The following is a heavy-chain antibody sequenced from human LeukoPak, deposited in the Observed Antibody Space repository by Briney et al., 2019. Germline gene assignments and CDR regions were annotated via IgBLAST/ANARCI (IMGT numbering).Heavy chain of an antibody. CDR2: ISSSSSYI. CDR3: ARESGYSYGCFDY. J-gene: IGHJ4*02. Sequence: GGSLRLSCAASGFTFSSYSMNWVRQAPGKGLEWVSFISSSSSYIYYADSVKGRFTISRDNAKNSLYLQMNSLRAEDTAVYYCARESGYSYGCFDYRGQGTLVTVSS. CDR1: GFTFSSYS. D-gene: IGHD5-18*01. V-gene: IGHV3-21*01.